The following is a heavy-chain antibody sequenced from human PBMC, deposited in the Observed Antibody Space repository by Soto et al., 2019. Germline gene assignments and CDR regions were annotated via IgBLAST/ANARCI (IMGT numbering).Heavy chain of an antibody. D-gene: IGHD3-22*01. CDR1: GFTFRNAW. CDR2: IKSKTDGGTT. Sequence: EVQLVESGGGLVKPGGSLRLSCAASGFTFRNAWMSWVPPAPGKGLEWVGRIKSKTDGGTTDYAAPVKGSFTISRDDSKNTLYLQMNSLKTEDTAVYYCTTVYGTYYYDSLTDYWGQGTLVTVSS. V-gene: IGHV3-15*01. CDR3: TTVYGTYYYDSLTDY. J-gene: IGHJ4*02.